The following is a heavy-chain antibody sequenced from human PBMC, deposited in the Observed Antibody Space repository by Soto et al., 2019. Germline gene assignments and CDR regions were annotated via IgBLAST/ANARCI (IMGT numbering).Heavy chain of an antibody. CDR2: ISYDGSNK. CDR3: ARDIGGNYYDSSGPYY. D-gene: IGHD3-22*01. J-gene: IGHJ4*02. V-gene: IGHV3-30-3*01. Sequence: QVQLVESGGGVVQPGRSLRLSCAASGFTFSSYAMHWVRQAPGKGLEWVAVISYDGSNKYYADSVKGRFTISRANSKNTLYLQMNSLRAEDTAVYYCARDIGGNYYDSSGPYYWGQGTLVTVSS. CDR1: GFTFSSYA.